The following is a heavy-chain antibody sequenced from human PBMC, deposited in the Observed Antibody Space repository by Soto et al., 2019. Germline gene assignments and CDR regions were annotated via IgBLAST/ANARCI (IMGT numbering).Heavy chain of an antibody. CDR1: SGCINSAGYD. J-gene: IGHJ4*02. D-gene: IGHD6-13*01. CDR2: IYYSGST. CDR3: AREGSSWPNTSFDY. V-gene: IGHV4-31*03. Sequence: PSKSLALTCTVSSGCINSAGYDWSWKSQHPGKGLEWIGYIYYSGSTYYNPSLKSRVTISVDTSKNQFSLKLSSVTAADTAVYYCAREGSSWPNTSFDYWGQGTLVTVS.